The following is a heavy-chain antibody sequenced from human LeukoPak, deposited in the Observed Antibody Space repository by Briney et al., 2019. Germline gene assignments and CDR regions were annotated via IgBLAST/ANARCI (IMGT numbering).Heavy chain of an antibody. D-gene: IGHD4-17*01. CDR1: GGYIGSYY. CDR3: AREGDYGDYSKSFYYMDV. Sequence: SETLSLTCTVSGGYIGSYYWSWIRQPAGKGLEWIGRIYTSEDTDYNPSLKSRVTMSVDMSTSQFSLRLTSVTAADTAVYYCAREGDYGDYSKSFYYMDVWGKGTTVTVSS. CDR2: IYTSEDT. V-gene: IGHV4-4*07. J-gene: IGHJ6*03.